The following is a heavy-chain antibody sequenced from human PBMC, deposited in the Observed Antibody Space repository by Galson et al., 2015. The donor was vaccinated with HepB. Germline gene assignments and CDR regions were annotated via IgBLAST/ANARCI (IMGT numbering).Heavy chain of an antibody. CDR3: ARTSGRDSESFDY. Sequence: SVKVSCKASGYTFTSYPMNWVRQAPGQGLEWMGWINTNTGNPMYAQGFTGRFVFSLDTSVSTTYLQISSLKAEDTGVYYCARTSGRDSESFDYWGQGTLVTVSS. CDR2: INTNTGNP. D-gene: IGHD1-26*01. CDR1: GYTFTSYP. V-gene: IGHV7-4-1*02. J-gene: IGHJ4*02.